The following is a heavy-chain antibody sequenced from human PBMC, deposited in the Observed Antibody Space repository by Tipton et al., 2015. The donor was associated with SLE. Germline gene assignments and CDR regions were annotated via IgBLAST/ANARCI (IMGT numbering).Heavy chain of an antibody. J-gene: IGHJ5*02. CDR2: INHSGST. V-gene: IGHV4-34*01. Sequence: TLSLTCAVCGGSFSGYYWSWIRQPPGKGLEWIGEINHSGSTNYNPSLKSRVTTSVDTSKNQFSLKLSSVTAADTAVYYCARGSEWLLSGWFDPWGQGTLVTVSS. CDR3: ARGSEWLLSGWFDP. CDR1: GGSFSGYY. D-gene: IGHD3-3*01.